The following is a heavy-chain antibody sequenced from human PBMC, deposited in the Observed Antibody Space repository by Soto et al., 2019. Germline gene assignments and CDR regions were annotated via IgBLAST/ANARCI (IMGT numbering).Heavy chain of an antibody. CDR3: ARAEWLPSQSGRRYFDY. D-gene: IGHD3-3*01. V-gene: IGHV1-69*04. CDR1: GGTFDNYA. Sequence: QVQLVQSGAEVRKPGSSVKVSCKASGGTFDNYAINWVRQAPGQGLEWMGRIIPMRGFTNYAQHFQGRVTITADTSTSTSYMALSSLRSEDTAVYYCARAEWLPSQSGRRYFDYWGQGTLVTVSS. CDR2: IIPMRGFT. J-gene: IGHJ4*02.